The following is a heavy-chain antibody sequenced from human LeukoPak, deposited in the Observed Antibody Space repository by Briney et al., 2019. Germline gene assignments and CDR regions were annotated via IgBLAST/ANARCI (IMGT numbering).Heavy chain of an antibody. CDR3: ASERGSDGSKSLRYFDWVVL. Sequence: SETLSLTCTVSGGSISSGGYYWSWIRQHPGKGLEWIGYIYYSGSTYYNPSLKSRVTISVDTSKNQFSLKLSSVTAADTAAYYCASERGSDGSKSLRYFDWVVLWGQGTLVTVSS. V-gene: IGHV4-31*03. CDR2: IYYSGST. J-gene: IGHJ4*02. D-gene: IGHD3-9*01. CDR1: GGSISSGGYY.